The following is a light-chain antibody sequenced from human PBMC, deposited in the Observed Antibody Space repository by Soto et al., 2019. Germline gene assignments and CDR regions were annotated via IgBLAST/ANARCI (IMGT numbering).Light chain of an antibody. J-gene: IGKJ4*01. Sequence: EVVLTQSPGTMSVSPGESATLSCRASQSVTSSFLAWYQQKPGQAPRLLMYGASTRATGIPDRFRGGESGTDFTLIITRLEAEDSAVYYCQLYGTSPPVTFGGGTKVEIK. CDR2: GAS. V-gene: IGKV3-20*01. CDR1: QSVTSSF. CDR3: QLYGTSPPVT.